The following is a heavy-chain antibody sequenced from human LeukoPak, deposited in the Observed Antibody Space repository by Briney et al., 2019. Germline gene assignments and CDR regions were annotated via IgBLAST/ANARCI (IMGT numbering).Heavy chain of an antibody. CDR2: IYYSGST. V-gene: IGHV4-59*08. Sequence: SETLSLTCTVSGGSISSYYWSWIRQPPGKGPEWIGYIYYSGSTNYNPSLKSRVTISVDTSKNQFSLKLSSVTAADTAVYYCAGRYSSGWHDFFFDYWGQGTLVTVSS. J-gene: IGHJ4*02. CDR1: GGSISSYY. CDR3: AGRYSSGWHDFFFDY. D-gene: IGHD6-19*01.